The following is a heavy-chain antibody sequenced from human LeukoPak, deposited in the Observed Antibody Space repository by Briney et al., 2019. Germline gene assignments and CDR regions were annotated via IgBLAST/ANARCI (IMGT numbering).Heavy chain of an antibody. D-gene: IGHD5-12*01. Sequence: SETLSLTCTVSGGSISSTSYYWGWIRQPPGKGLEWIGSIYYSGSAYYNPSLKSRVTISVDTSKNQFSLKLNSVTAADTAVYYCASWDSGYDSASWFDPWGQGTLVTVSS. CDR3: ASWDSGYDSASWFDP. J-gene: IGHJ5*02. CDR1: GGSISSTSYY. CDR2: IYYSGSA. V-gene: IGHV4-39*07.